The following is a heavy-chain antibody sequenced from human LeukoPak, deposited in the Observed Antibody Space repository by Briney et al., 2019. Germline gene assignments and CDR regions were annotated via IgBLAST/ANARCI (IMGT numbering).Heavy chain of an antibody. CDR3: ARGGIAAAGIRRDWFDP. CDR1: GGSTSSSSYY. CDR2: IYYSGST. V-gene: IGHV4-39*01. D-gene: IGHD6-13*01. Sequence: SETLSLTCTVSGGSTSSSSYYWGWIRQPPGKGLEWIGSIYYSGSTYYNPSLKSRVTISVDTSKNQFCLKLSSVTAADTAVYYCARGGIAAAGIRRDWFDPWGQGTLVTVSS. J-gene: IGHJ5*02.